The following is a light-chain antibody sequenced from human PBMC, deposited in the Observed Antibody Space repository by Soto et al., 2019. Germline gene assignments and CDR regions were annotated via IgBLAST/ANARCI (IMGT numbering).Light chain of an antibody. Sequence: IVFTQSPGTLPLSPGERATLNCRASQSISTRSFAWYRQNPGPTSRLLIYGAFNRATGIPDRFRGGGSVTDFTLTITRLEPEDFAVYYGQYYGNAPLTCGQGTKLDIK. J-gene: IGKJ1*01. V-gene: IGKV3-20*01. CDR2: GAF. CDR3: QYYGNAPLT. CDR1: QSISTRS.